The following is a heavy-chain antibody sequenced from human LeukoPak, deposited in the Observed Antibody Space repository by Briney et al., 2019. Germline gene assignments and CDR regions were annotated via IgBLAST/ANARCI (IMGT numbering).Heavy chain of an antibody. V-gene: IGHV1-2*06. CDR3: ARQTTVTTEGYYYGMDV. D-gene: IGHD4-17*01. CDR2: INPNSGGT. J-gene: IGHJ6*02. Sequence: GASVKVSCKASGYTFTGYYMHWVRQAPGQGREWMGRINPNSGGTNYAQKFQGRVTMTRDTSISTAYMELSRLRSDDTAVYYCARQTTVTTEGYYYGMDVWGQGTTVTVSS. CDR1: GYTFTGYY.